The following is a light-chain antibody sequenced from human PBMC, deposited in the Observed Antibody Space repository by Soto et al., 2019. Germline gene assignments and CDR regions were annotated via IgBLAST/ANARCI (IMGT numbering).Light chain of an antibody. CDR2: AAS. CDR3: QQYSTYPSLT. J-gene: IGKJ4*01. CDR1: QSISSY. V-gene: IGKV1-39*01. Sequence: IPMTQFPFSLSSSVGDGVTITFPGSQSISSYLNWYQQKPRKAHKLMIYAASSLQSGVPSRFSGSGSGTEFTPTISGLQPDDFATYFGQQYSTYPSLTFGGGTKVDIK.